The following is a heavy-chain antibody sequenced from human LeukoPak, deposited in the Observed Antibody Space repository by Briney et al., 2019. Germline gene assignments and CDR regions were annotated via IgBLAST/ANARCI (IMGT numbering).Heavy chain of an antibody. Sequence: ASVKVSCKASGYTFTGYYMHWVRQAPGQGLEWMGWINPNSGGTNYAQKFQGRVTMTRDTSISTAYMGLSRLRSDDTAVYYCARVAAYYDSSGYYDYWGQGTLVTVSS. D-gene: IGHD3-22*01. V-gene: IGHV1-2*02. CDR3: ARVAAYYDSSGYYDY. CDR2: INPNSGGT. J-gene: IGHJ4*02. CDR1: GYTFTGYY.